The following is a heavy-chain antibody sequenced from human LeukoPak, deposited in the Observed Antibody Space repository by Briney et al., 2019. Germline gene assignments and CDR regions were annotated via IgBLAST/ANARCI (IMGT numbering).Heavy chain of an antibody. CDR3: ARDTSTRRYFSFDP. D-gene: IGHD1-14*01. V-gene: IGHV3-48*04. CDR1: GFTFSSYS. CDR2: ISSSSSTI. J-gene: IGHJ5*02. Sequence: GGSLRLSCAASGFTFSSYSMNWVRQAPGKGLEWVSYISSSSSTIYYADSVKGRFTISRDNAKNSLYLQMNSLRAEDTAAYYCARDTSTRRYFSFDPWGQGTLVTVSS.